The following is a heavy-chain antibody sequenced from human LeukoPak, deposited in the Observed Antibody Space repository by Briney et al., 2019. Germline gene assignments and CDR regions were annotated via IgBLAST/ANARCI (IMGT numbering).Heavy chain of an antibody. V-gene: IGHV4-30-2*02. Sequence: PSQTLSLTCAVSGGSISSGGYSWSWIRQPPGKGLEWIGYIYHSGSTYYNPSLKSRVTISEDTSKNQFSLRLDSVTAADTAVYYCARSRAFNSGAFDPWGQGSLVTVSS. CDR2: IYHSGST. CDR3: ARSRAFNSGAFDP. J-gene: IGHJ5*02. CDR1: GGSISSGGYS. D-gene: IGHD1-26*01.